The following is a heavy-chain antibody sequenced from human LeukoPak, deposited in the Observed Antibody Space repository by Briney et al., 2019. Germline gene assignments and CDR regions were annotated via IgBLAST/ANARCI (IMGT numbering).Heavy chain of an antibody. J-gene: IGHJ5*02. CDR1: GFTLSDSA. CDR3: TRDRGTYNWLDL. Sequence: GSLRLSCAASGFTLSDSAIHWVCQASGKGLEWVGLIDRPAKSYATAYGASVGGRFTISRDDSKNTAYLQMDSLKTEDTALYYCTRDRGTYNWLDLWGQGTLVTVSS. CDR2: IDRPAKSYAT. V-gene: IGHV3-73*01. D-gene: IGHD1-26*01.